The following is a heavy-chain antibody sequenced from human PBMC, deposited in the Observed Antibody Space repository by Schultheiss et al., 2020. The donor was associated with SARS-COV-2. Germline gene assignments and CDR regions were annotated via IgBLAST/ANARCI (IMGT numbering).Heavy chain of an antibody. CDR1: GFTFSSYA. CDR3: ARERDYYDSSGYPIHYGMDV. J-gene: IGHJ6*02. Sequence: GESLKISCAASGFTFSSYAMHWVRQAPGKGLEWVAVISYDGSNKYYADSVKGRFTISRDNSKNTLYLQMNSLRAEDTAVYYCARERDYYDSSGYPIHYGMDVWGQGTTVTVSS. V-gene: IGHV3-30*07. D-gene: IGHD3-22*01. CDR2: ISYDGSNK.